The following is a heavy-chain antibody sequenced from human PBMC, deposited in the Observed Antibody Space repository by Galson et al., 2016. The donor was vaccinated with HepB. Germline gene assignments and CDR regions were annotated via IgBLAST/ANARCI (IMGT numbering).Heavy chain of an antibody. CDR1: GASVSTGNYY. J-gene: IGHJ5*02. CDR3: SGGELARGFDP. D-gene: IGHD5-24*01. CDR2: IYFSGST. Sequence: SETLSLTCPVSGASVSTGNYYWSWIRQPPGKRLEWIGHIYFSGSTKYNPSLMSRVTISLDNSKNQFSLRMTSVTAADTAVYYCSGGELARGFDPWGQGSLVTVSS. V-gene: IGHV4-61*01.